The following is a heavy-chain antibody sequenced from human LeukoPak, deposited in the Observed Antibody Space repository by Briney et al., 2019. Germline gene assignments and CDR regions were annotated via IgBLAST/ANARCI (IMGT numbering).Heavy chain of an antibody. CDR3: ARDRSSSWDLDYYFGMDV. D-gene: IGHD6-13*01. V-gene: IGHV1-18*01. CDR1: GYTFTSYG. Sequence: GASVTVSCKASGYTFTSYGISWVRQAPGQGLEWMGWISAYNGNTNYAQKLQGRVTMTTDTSTSTAYMELRSLRSDDTAVYYCARDRSSSWDLDYYFGMDVWGQGTTVTVSS. J-gene: IGHJ6*02. CDR2: ISAYNGNT.